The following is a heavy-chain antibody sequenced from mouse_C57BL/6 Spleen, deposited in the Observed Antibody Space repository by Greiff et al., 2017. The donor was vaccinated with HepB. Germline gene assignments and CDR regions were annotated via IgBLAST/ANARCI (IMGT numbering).Heavy chain of an antibody. CDR3: ARSTAQATAWLAY. J-gene: IGHJ3*01. V-gene: IGHV1-53*01. Sequence: VQLQQPGTELVKPGASVKLSCKASGYTFTSYWMHWVKQRPGQGLEWIGNINPSNGGTNYNEKFKSKATLTVDKSSSTAYMQLSSLTSEDSAVYYCARSTAQATAWLAYWGQGTLVTVSA. CDR2: INPSNGGT. D-gene: IGHD3-2*02. CDR1: GYTFTSYW.